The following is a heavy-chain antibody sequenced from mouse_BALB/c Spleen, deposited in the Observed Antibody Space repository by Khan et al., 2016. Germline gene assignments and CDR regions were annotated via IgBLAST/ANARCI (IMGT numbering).Heavy chain of an antibody. CDR1: GYSFTDYY. CDR3: ARDDYVN. CDR2: INPNNGAT. J-gene: IGHJ2*01. V-gene: IGHV1-18*01. D-gene: IGHD2-4*01. Sequence: VQLKQSDPDMVKPGASVKISCKASGYSFTDYYMYWVKQSHGKSLEWIGRINPNNGATTFNQKFKGQAILTVDTSSTTAYMELRRLASEDSAVYYCARDDYVNGGQGTTLTVAS.